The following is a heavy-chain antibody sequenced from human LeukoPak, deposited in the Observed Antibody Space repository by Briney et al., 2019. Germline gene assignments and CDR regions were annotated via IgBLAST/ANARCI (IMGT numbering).Heavy chain of an antibody. CDR1: GFTFNNYG. V-gene: IGHV3-23*01. CDR3: AKVGIGWVAFEN. CDR2: ISGNGDTR. J-gene: IGHJ4*02. Sequence: AGGSLRLSCAASGFTFNNYGVNWVRQAPGKGLEWVSGISGNGDTRYYADSVKGRFTISRDNSKNTLFLQMNSLRSDDSAIYYCAKVGIGWVAFENWGQGTQVTVSS. D-gene: IGHD1-1*01.